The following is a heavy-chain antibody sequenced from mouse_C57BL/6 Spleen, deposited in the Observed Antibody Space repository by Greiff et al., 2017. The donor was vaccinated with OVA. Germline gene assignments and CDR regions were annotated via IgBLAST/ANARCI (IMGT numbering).Heavy chain of an antibody. J-gene: IGHJ4*01. D-gene: IGHD1-1*01. CDR1: GYTFTSYW. CDR2: IYPGSGST. V-gene: IGHV1-55*01. CDR3: ARGGAFYYYGSWDAMDY. Sequence: QVQLQQPGAELVKPGASVKMSCKASGYTFTSYWLTWVKQRPGQGLEWIGDIYPGSGSTNYNEKFKSKATLTVDTSSSTAYMQLSSLTSDDSAVYYCARGGAFYYYGSWDAMDYWGQGTSVTVSS.